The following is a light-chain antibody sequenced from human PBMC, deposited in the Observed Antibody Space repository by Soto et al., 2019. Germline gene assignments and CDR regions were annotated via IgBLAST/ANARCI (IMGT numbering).Light chain of an antibody. CDR2: GNS. CDR3: QSYDSSLSGYVV. CDR1: SSNIWAGYE. J-gene: IGLJ2*01. V-gene: IGLV1-40*01. Sequence: QSVLTQPPSVSGAPGQRVTISCTGSSSNIWAGYEVHWYQQLPGTAPKLLIYGNSNRPSGVPDRFSGSKSGTSASLAITGLQAEDEADYYCQSYDSSLSGYVVFGGGTKLTVL.